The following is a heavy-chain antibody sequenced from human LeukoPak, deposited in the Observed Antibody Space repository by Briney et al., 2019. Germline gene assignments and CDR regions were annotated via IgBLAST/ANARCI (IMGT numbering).Heavy chain of an antibody. Sequence: RASVKVSCTASGYTFTSYAMHWVRQAPGQGLEWMGGIIPIFGTANYAQKFQGRVTITADESTSTAYMELSSLRSEDTAVYYCARAKVDGYNSWDYWYFDLWGRGTLVTVSS. CDR1: GYTFTSYA. D-gene: IGHD5-24*01. V-gene: IGHV1-69*13. J-gene: IGHJ2*01. CDR2: IIPIFGTA. CDR3: ARAKVDGYNSWDYWYFDL.